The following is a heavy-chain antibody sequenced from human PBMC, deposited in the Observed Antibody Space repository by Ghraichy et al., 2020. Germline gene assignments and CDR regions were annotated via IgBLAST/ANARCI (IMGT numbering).Heavy chain of an antibody. CDR2: IYYSGST. CDR1: GGSISSYY. D-gene: IGHD5-18*01. V-gene: IGHV4-59*01. CDR3: ARAYPHSYGIDY. Sequence: SCTVSGGSISSYYWSWIRQPPGKGLEWIGYIYYSGSTNYNPSLKSRVTISVDTSKNQFSLKLSSVTAADTAVYYCARAYPHSYGIDYWGQGTLVTVSS. J-gene: IGHJ4*02.